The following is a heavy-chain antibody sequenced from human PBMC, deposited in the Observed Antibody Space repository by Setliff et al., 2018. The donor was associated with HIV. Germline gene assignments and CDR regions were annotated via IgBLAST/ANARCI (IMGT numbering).Heavy chain of an antibody. CDR2: ISANNGNT. V-gene: IGHV1-18*01. CDR3: AREARDVVRGVIIADY. D-gene: IGHD3-10*01. J-gene: IGHJ4*02. Sequence: ASVKVSCKASGYTFTSYGLNWVRQAPGQGLEWMGWISANNGNTNYAQKLQGRVTMTTDTSTSTAYMELESLRSDDTAVYYCAREARDVVRGVIIADYWGQGTLVTVSS. CDR1: GYTFTSYG.